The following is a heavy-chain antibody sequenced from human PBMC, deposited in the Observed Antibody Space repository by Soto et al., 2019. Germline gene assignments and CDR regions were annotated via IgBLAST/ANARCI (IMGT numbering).Heavy chain of an antibody. J-gene: IGHJ5*02. D-gene: IGHD2-8*02. Sequence: EVQLLQSGGGLVQPGGSLRLSCAASGFSFSTYAMSWVRQAPGKGLEWVSAISGSGATTFYAASMKGRFTISRDNSRDTLYLQMNRLRAEDTAVYFCAREQCSPLDISWADGAVDWVDPWGRGTLVTVSS. CDR1: GFSFSTYA. V-gene: IGHV3-23*01. CDR2: ISGSGATT. CDR3: AREQCSPLDISWADGAVDWVDP.